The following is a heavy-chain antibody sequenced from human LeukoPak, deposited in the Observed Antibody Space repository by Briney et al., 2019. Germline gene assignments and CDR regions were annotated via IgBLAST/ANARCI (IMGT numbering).Heavy chain of an antibody. CDR1: GFTFSSYA. CDR2: ISGSGGST. CDR3: AKGAGNNYYDSSGYPEPIDY. J-gene: IGHJ4*02. Sequence: PGGSLRLSCAASGFTFSSYAMSWVRQAPGEGLEWVSAISGSGGSTYYADSVKGRFTISRDNSKNTLYLQMNSLRAEDTAVYYCAKGAGNNYYDSSGYPEPIDYWGQGTLVTVSS. D-gene: IGHD3-22*01. V-gene: IGHV3-23*01.